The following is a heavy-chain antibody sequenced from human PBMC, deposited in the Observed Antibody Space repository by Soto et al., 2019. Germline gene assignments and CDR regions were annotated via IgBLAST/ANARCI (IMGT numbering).Heavy chain of an antibody. CDR3: TRLVSGYDSYYYGMDV. CDR1: GFTFSGSA. V-gene: IGHV3-73*01. CDR2: IRSKANSYAT. Sequence: HPGGSLRLSCAASGFTFSGSAMHWVRQASGKGLEWVGRIRSKANSYATAYAASVKGRFTISRDDSKNTAYLQMDSLKTEDTAVYYCTRLVSGYDSYYYGMDVWGQGTTVTVSS. J-gene: IGHJ6*02. D-gene: IGHD5-12*01.